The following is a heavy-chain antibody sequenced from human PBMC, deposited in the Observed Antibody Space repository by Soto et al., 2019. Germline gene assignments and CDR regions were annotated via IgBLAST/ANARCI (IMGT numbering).Heavy chain of an antibody. CDR1: GGTISRYY. CDR3: ERDLWGYGGTECYPLDV. CDR2: MYNTGST. J-gene: IGHJ6*02. V-gene: IGHV4-59*01. Sequence: QVQLQESGPGLVKPSETLSLTCTVSGGTISRYYWSWIRQPPGKGLEWIGYMYNTGSTVYNPSFKSRVTRSVATSKNQCSLQLNAVTAADTAVYYCERDLWGYGGTECYPLDVWGQGTTVTVSS. D-gene: IGHD2-21*01.